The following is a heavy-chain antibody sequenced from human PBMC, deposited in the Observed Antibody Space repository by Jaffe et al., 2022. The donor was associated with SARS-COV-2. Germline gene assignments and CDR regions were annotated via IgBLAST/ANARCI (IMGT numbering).Heavy chain of an antibody. J-gene: IGHJ2*01. D-gene: IGHD1-26*01. CDR1: GFTFSSYA. V-gene: IGHV3-23*04. CDR2: ISGSGGST. CDR3: AKVISGSLTRGAGYFDL. Sequence: EVQLVESGGGLVQPGGSLRLSCAASGFTFSSYAMSWVRQAPGKGLEWVSAISGSGGSTYYADSVKGRFTISRDNSKNTLYLQMNSLRAEDTAVYYCAKVISGSLTRGAGYFDLWGRGTLVTVSS.